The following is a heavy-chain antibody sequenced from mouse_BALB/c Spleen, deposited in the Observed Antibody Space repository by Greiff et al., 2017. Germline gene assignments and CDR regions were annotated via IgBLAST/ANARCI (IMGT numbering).Heavy chain of an antibody. CDR1: GYTFTDYE. CDR3: TRGIYYGPFDY. D-gene: IGHD2-1*01. V-gene: IGHV1-15*01. Sequence: QVQLQQSGAELVRPGASVTLSCKASGYTFTDYEMHWVKQTPVHGLEWIGAIDPETGGTAYNQKFKGKATLTADKSSSTAYMELRSLTSEDSAVYYCTRGIYYGPFDYWGQGTTLTVSS. J-gene: IGHJ2*01. CDR2: IDPETGGT.